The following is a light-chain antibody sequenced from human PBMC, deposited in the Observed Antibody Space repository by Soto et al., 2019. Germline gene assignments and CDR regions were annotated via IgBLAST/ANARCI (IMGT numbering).Light chain of an antibody. V-gene: IGKV3-11*01. CDR1: QSVSSY. J-gene: IGKJ4*01. Sequence: EIVLTQSPATLSLSPGERATLSCRASQSVSSYLAWYQQQPGQAPRLLIYGASNRATGIPARFSGSGSGTDFSLTISSLEPEDFAVYYCHQRSNWPLTFGRGTKVEIK. CDR2: GAS. CDR3: HQRSNWPLT.